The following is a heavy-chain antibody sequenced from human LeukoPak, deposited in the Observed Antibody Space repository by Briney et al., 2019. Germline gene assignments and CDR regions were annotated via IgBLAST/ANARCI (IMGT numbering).Heavy chain of an antibody. CDR1: GFTFSSYS. D-gene: IGHD1-26*01. Sequence: GGSLRLSCAASGFTFSSYSMNWVRQAPGKGLEWGSSISSSSSYIYYADSVKGRFTISRDNAKNSLYLQMNSVRAEDTAVYYCARDSGSYYGGGYWGQGTLVTVSS. V-gene: IGHV3-21*01. CDR2: ISSSSSYI. CDR3: ARDSGSYYGGGY. J-gene: IGHJ4*02.